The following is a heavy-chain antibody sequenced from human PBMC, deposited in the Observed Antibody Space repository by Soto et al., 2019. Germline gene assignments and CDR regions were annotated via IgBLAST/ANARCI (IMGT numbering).Heavy chain of an antibody. Sequence: GGSLRLSCAASGFTFSSYGMHWVRQAPGKGLEWVAVISYDGSNKYYADSVKGRFTISRDNSKNTLYLQMNSLRAEDTAVYYCAKGPGIAVAGTFYWGQGTLVTVSS. D-gene: IGHD6-19*01. V-gene: IGHV3-30*18. CDR1: GFTFSSYG. CDR2: ISYDGSNK. CDR3: AKGPGIAVAGTFY. J-gene: IGHJ4*02.